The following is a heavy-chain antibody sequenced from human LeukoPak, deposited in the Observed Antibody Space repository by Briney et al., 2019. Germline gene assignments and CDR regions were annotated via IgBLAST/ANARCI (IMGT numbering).Heavy chain of an antibody. J-gene: IGHJ6*02. D-gene: IGHD3-3*01. CDR3: ANLPYDSWSGDRIMDV. Sequence: GESLKISCKGSGYSFTSYWIGWVRQMPGKGLEWMGRIDPSDSYTNYSPSFQGHVTISADKSISTAYLQWSSLKASDTAMYYCANLPYDSWSGDRIMDVWGQGTTVTVSS. CDR1: GYSFTSYW. CDR2: IDPSDSYT. V-gene: IGHV5-10-1*01.